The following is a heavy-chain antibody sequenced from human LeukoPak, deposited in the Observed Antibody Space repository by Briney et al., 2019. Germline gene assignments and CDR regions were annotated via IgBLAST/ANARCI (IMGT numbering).Heavy chain of an antibody. Sequence: PAETLSLTCAVSGGSISSSSHYWGWIRQPPWKGLEWIGSIYYSGDTYYNPSLKSRVAISVDTSKNQFSLKLSSVTAADTAVYYCARDLVTMIEGTDYYYGMDVWGQGTTVTVSS. CDR2: IYYSGDT. D-gene: IGHD3-22*01. V-gene: IGHV4-39*07. J-gene: IGHJ6*02. CDR3: ARDLVTMIEGTDYYYGMDV. CDR1: GGSISSSSHY.